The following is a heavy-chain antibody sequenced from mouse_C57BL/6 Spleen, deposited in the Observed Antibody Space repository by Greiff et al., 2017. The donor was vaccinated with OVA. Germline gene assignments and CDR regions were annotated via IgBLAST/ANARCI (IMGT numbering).Heavy chain of an antibody. CDR2: INPNNGGT. CDR1: GYTFTDYY. J-gene: IGHJ2*01. D-gene: IGHD4-1*01. Sequence: EVKLQQSGPELVKPGASVKISCKASGYTFTDYYMNWVKQSHGKSLEWIGDINPNNGGTSYNQKFKGKATLTVDKSSSTAYMELRSLTSEDSAVYYCARSLTGTGDFDYWGQGTTLTVSS. V-gene: IGHV1-26*01. CDR3: ARSLTGTGDFDY.